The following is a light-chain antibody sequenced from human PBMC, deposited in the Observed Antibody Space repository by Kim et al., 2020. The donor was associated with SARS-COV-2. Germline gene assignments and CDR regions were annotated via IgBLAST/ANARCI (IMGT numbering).Light chain of an antibody. CDR2: DAS. CDR3: QQRRNWPLT. J-gene: IGKJ4*01. CDR1: QNIIHF. Sequence: EIVLTQSPATLSLSPRESATLSCRASQNIIHFLAWYQQKPGQAPRLLIYDASARATGIPARFSGSGSETDFTLTISSLEPEDFAVYYCQQRRNWPLTFGGGTKVDIK. V-gene: IGKV3-11*01.